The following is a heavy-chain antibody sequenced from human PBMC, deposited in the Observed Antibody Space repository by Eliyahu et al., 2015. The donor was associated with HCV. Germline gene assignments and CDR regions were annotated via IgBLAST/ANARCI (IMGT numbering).Heavy chain of an antibody. CDR2: IIPILGIA. CDR1: GGTFSSYT. CDR3: ARVNNYYDFWSGYYPDYYYGMDV. J-gene: IGHJ6*02. D-gene: IGHD3-3*01. V-gene: IGHV1-69*02. Sequence: QVQLVQSGAEVKKPGSSVKVSCKASGGTFSSYTISWVRQAPGQGLEWMGRIIPILGIANXAQKFQGRVTITAXKSTSTAYMELSSLRSEDTAVYYCARVNNYYDFWSGYYPDYYYGMDVWGQGTTVTVSS.